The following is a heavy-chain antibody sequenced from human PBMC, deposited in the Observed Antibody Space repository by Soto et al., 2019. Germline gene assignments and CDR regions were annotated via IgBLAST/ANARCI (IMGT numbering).Heavy chain of an antibody. D-gene: IGHD3-10*01. V-gene: IGHV3-23*01. CDR1: GFTFSGYA. CDR3: ARENSHGSGSYDKTVCYYYGMDV. CDR2: ISGSGGST. J-gene: IGHJ6*02. Sequence: PGGSLRLSCAASGFTFSGYAMSRVRHAPGKGLEWVSAISGSGGSTYYADSVKGRFTISRDNSKNTLYLQMNSLRAEDTAVSYGARENSHGSGSYDKTVCYYYGMDVWGQGTRFTIAS.